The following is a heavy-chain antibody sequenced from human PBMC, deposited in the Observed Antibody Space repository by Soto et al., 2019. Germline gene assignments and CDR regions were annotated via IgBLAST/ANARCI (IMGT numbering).Heavy chain of an antibody. Sequence: TTSETLSLTCTVSGGSISSSRHYWGWIRQPPGKGLEWIGRIFHTGSTRYNLSLRSRVTISVDTSSNQFSLKMTSLTATDTAVYYCVRYGFAVGDTLGFDSWGQGTLVTVSS. D-gene: IGHD1-26*01. CDR3: VRYGFAVGDTLGFDS. CDR2: IFHTGST. CDR1: GGSISSSRHY. V-gene: IGHV4-39*01. J-gene: IGHJ5*01.